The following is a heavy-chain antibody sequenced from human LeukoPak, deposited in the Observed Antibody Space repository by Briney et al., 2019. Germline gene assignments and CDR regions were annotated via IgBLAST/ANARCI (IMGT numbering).Heavy chain of an antibody. CDR3: ARGYCGGDCYSSGEFDY. J-gene: IGHJ4*02. Sequence: GESLKISCQGSGYSFTSYWISWVRQMPGKGLEWMVIIYPGDSDTRYSPSFQGQVTISADKSISTAYLQWSSLKASDTAMYYCARGYCGGDCYSSGEFDYWGQGTLVTVSS. D-gene: IGHD2-21*02. V-gene: IGHV5-51*01. CDR1: GYSFTSYW. CDR2: IYPGDSDT.